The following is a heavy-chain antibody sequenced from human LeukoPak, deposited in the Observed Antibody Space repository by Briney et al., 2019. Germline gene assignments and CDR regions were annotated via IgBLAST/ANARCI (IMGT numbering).Heavy chain of an antibody. CDR2: IGSTGAYI. Sequence: GGSLRLSCAASGFTFSSYSMNWVRQAPGKGLEWLSSIGSTGAYIFYADSVKGRFTISRDNAKNSLYLQMNSLRAEDTAVYYCARDRWELLRSVDYWGQGTLVTVSS. J-gene: IGHJ4*02. CDR3: ARDRWELLRSVDY. D-gene: IGHD2-15*01. V-gene: IGHV3-21*01. CDR1: GFTFSSYS.